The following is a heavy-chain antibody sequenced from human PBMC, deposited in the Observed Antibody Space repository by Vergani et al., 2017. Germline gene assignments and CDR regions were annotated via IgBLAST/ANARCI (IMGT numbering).Heavy chain of an antibody. CDR2: INPSGGST. CDR1: GYTFTSYY. CDR3: ARDVYPSTDSSGYCSPFDY. Sequence: QVQLVQSGAEVKKPGASVTVSCKASGYTFTSYYMHWVRQAPXQGLEWMGIINPSGGSTSYAQKFQGRVTMTRDTSTSTVYMELSSLRSEDTAVYYCARDVYPSTDSSGYCSPFDYWGQGTLVTVSS. D-gene: IGHD3-22*01. J-gene: IGHJ4*02. V-gene: IGHV1-46*03.